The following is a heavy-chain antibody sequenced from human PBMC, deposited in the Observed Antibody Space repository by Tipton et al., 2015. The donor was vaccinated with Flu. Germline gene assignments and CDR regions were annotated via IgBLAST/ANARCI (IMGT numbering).Heavy chain of an antibody. Sequence: TLSLTCAVSGYSISSGYYWGWIRQPPGKGLEWIGSIYHSGSTYYNPSLMSRVTISVDTSKNQFSLKLSSVTAADTAVYYCASAKNAQSIAAAESAFDIWGQGTMVTVSS. CDR2: IYHSGST. CDR1: GYSISSGYY. CDR3: ASAKNAQSIAAAESAFDI. J-gene: IGHJ3*02. V-gene: IGHV4-38-2*01. D-gene: IGHD6-13*01.